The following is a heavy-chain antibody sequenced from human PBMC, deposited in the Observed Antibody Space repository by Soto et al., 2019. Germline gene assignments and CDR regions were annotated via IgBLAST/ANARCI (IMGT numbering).Heavy chain of an antibody. Sequence: EVQVVESGGGLVKPGGSLRLSCASSGFTFSTYTMNWVRQATGKGLEWVSSINGRSNYKYYTYSVKGRFTISRDNAKNSLYLQMNSLRAEDTAVYYCARDDGIVGGTSAFYYWGLGTLVTVSS. CDR1: GFTFSTYT. CDR3: ARDDGIVGGTSAFYY. D-gene: IGHD1-26*01. V-gene: IGHV3-21*01. CDR2: INGRSNYK. J-gene: IGHJ4*02.